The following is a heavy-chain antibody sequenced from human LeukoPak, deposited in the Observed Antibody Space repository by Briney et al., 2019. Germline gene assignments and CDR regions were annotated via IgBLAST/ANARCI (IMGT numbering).Heavy chain of an antibody. Sequence: PGGSLRLSCATSGFTFNIHWMTWVRQAPGRGLEWVANINEDGSEKYYVDSVKGRFTISRDNAKKSLSLQMNSLRAGDTAVYYCARDGGFAFADSGYWGQGTLVTVSS. D-gene: IGHD3-16*01. J-gene: IGHJ4*02. CDR2: INEDGSEK. V-gene: IGHV3-7*01. CDR3: ARDGGFAFADSGY. CDR1: GFTFNIHW.